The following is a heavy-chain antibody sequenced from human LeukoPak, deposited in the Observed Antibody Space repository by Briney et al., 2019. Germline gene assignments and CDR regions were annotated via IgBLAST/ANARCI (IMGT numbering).Heavy chain of an antibody. J-gene: IGHJ4*02. V-gene: IGHV3-23*01. Sequence: GGSLRLSCAASGFTFSTYAMNWVRQAPGKGLEWVSIISGSGGNTFYADAVKGRFTISRDNSINTLYLQMNNLRDKDTAVYYCAKDPPCSGGTCYGYFESWGQGTLVTVSS. CDR2: ISGSGGNT. D-gene: IGHD2-15*01. CDR1: GFTFSTYA. CDR3: AKDPPCSGGTCYGYFES.